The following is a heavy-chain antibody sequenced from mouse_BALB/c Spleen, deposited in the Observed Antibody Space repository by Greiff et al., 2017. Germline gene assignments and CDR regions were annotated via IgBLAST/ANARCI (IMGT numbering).Heavy chain of an antibody. CDR3: TKNLYCDYSLFAY. V-gene: IGHV1-5*01. D-gene: IGHD2-4*01. J-gene: IGHJ3*01. Sequence: EVKVVESGTVLARPGASVKMSCKASGYTFTSYWMHWVKQRPGQGLEWIGAIYPGNSDTSYNQKFKGKAKLTAVTSTSTAYMELSSLTNEDSAVYYCTKNLYCDYSLFAYWGQGTLVTVSA. CDR1: GYTFTSYW. CDR2: IYPGNSDT.